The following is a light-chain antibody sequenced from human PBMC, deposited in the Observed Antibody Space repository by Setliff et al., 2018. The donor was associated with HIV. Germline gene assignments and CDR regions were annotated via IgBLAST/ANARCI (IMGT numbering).Light chain of an antibody. CDR3: SSFTSSNIYV. CDR1: SSDVGVYNY. V-gene: IGLV2-14*03. Sequence: QSALTQPASVSGSPGQSITISCTGTSSDVGVYNYVSWYQQHPGKAPKLMISDVSSRPSGVSNRFSGSKSGSTASLTISGLQAEDEADYYCSSFTSSNIYVFGTGTKVTVL. CDR2: DVS. J-gene: IGLJ1*01.